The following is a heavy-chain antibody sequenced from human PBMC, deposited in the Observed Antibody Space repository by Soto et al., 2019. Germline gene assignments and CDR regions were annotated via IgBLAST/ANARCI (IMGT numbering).Heavy chain of an antibody. CDR2: ISYSGST. J-gene: IGHJ4*02. CDR1: GASISNGGYY. CDR3: ARDQDGSGYSFDY. D-gene: IGHD3-3*01. Sequence: QVQLQESGPGLVKPSQTLSLTCTVSGASISNGGYYWSWFRQHPGKGLEWVGYISYSGSTYYNPSLKSRVTMSVDTSKNQFSLKLSSLTAADAAVYYCARDQDGSGYSFDYWGQGTLVTVSS. V-gene: IGHV4-31*03.